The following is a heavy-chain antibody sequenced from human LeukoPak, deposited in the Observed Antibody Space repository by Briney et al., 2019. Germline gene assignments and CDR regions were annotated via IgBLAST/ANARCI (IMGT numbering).Heavy chain of an antibody. CDR3: AKVWSDSNGWFHFDC. J-gene: IGHJ4*02. CDR2: ISSVDST. D-gene: IGHD5-18*01. V-gene: IGHV3-53*01. Sequence: GSLRLSCAASGFTVSSNYMSWVRQAPGKGLEWVSLISSVDSTNYADSVRGRFTIFRDNFKNTLYLQMNSLTVEDTAIYYCAKVWSDSNGWFHFDCWGQGTLVTVSS. CDR1: GFTVSSNY.